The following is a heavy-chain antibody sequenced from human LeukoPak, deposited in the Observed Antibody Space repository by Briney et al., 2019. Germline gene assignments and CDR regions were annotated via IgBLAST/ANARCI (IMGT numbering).Heavy chain of an antibody. CDR3: ARGHYGGNRYFDN. V-gene: IGHV1-8*01. CDR2: IHANSGKA. D-gene: IGHD4-23*01. CDR1: GYTFRDYE. Sequence: ASVKVSCKTSGYTFRDYEINWVRQAPGLGLEWVAWIHANSGKAGSAQKFQGRVTLTRDTSTETAFMELSGLTSDDSATYFCARGHYGGNRYFDNWGQGTLVTV. J-gene: IGHJ4*02.